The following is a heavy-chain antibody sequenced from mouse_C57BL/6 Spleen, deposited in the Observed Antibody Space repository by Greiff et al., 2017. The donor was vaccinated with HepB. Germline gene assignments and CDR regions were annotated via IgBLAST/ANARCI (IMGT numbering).Heavy chain of an antibody. D-gene: IGHD2-2*01. CDR1: GYTFTSYW. CDR2: IDPSDSET. Sequence: QVQLQQPGAELVRPGSSVKLSCKASGYTFTSYWMHWVKQRPIQGLEWIGKIDPSDSETHYNQKFKDKATLTVDKSSSTAYMPLSSLTSEDSAVYYCAREVTTGGFDYWGQGTTLTVSS. J-gene: IGHJ2*01. V-gene: IGHV1-52*01. CDR3: AREVTTGGFDY.